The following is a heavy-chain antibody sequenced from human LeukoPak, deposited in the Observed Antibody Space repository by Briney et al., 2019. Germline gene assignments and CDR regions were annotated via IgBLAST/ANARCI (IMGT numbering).Heavy chain of an antibody. Sequence: GGSLRLSCAASGFTFNIYSMNWVRQAPGKGLEWVSSITSSSSSIYYADSVKGRFTISRDNTKNSLYLQMNSLRTEDTAVYYCTLARVVGHMITWLFDYWGQGTLVTVSS. CDR3: TLARVVGHMITWLFDY. CDR1: GFTFNIYS. V-gene: IGHV3-21*01. D-gene: IGHD3-16*01. CDR2: ITSSSSSI. J-gene: IGHJ4*02.